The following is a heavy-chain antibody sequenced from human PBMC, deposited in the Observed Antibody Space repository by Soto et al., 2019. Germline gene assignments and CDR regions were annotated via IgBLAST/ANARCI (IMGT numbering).Heavy chain of an antibody. D-gene: IGHD2-15*01. V-gene: IGHV1-46*03. CDR2: INPSGGST. Sequence: ASVKVSCKASGYTFTSYYMHWVRQAPGQGLEWMGIINPSGGSTSYAQKFQGRVTMTRDTSTSTVYMELSSLRDDDTAFYYCTKAGHCSGGTCQVAFDIWGQGTMVTVSS. J-gene: IGHJ3*02. CDR1: GYTFTSYY. CDR3: TKAGHCSGGTCQVAFDI.